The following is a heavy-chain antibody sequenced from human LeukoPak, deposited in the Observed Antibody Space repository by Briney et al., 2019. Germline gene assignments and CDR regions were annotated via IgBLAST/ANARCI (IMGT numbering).Heavy chain of an antibody. D-gene: IGHD6-13*01. V-gene: IGHV1-18*01. CDR3: ARDMVGLAANGNWFDP. Sequence: ASVKVSFKASGYTFSSYGISWVRQAPGQGLERMGWIATYNGNSKYAQKVQGRVTMTTDTSTTTAYMELRTLRSDDTAVYYCARDMVGLAANGNWFDPWGQGTLVTVSS. CDR2: IATYNGNS. J-gene: IGHJ5*02. CDR1: GYTFSSYG.